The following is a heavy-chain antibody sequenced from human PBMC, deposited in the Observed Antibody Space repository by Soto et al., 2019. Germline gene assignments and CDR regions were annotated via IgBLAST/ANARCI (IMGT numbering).Heavy chain of an antibody. CDR3: EGLDSSSWYPDS. CDR2: IYPSDSDT. CDR1: GCPFTSYW. J-gene: IGHJ5*01. D-gene: IGHD6-13*01. V-gene: IGHV5-51*01. Sequence: PGDSLKSSCRGSGCPFTSYWIGRVRQMPGKGLEWMGIIYPSDSDTRYSPSFQGQVTISTDTSISTAYLQWSSLKASDTAMYYWEGLDSSSWYPDSCAQGTSVTVSS.